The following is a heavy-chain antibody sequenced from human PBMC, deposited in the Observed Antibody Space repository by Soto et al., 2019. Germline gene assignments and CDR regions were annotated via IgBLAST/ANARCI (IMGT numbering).Heavy chain of an antibody. CDR1: GFTFSSYA. Sequence: EVQLLESGGGLVQPGGSLRLSCAASGFTFSSYAMAWVCQAPGKGLEWVSGISSSAGSTSYADSVKGRFTISRDNSKNTLYLQMDSLRAEDTAIYYCAKPVAGYWYFDLWGRGTLVTVSS. CDR3: AKPVAGYWYFDL. J-gene: IGHJ2*01. D-gene: IGHD6-19*01. V-gene: IGHV3-23*01. CDR2: ISSSAGST.